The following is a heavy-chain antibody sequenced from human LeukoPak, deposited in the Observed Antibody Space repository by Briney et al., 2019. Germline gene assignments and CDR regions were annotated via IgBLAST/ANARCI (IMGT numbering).Heavy chain of an antibody. D-gene: IGHD4-17*01. V-gene: IGHV4-39*01. CDR1: GGSISSSSYY. J-gene: IGHJ3*02. CDR3: XRQXPXDFXDRAARAXDX. CDR2: IYYSGST. Sequence: SETLSLTCTVSGGSISSSSYYWGWLRQPPGKGLEWIGSIYYSGSTYYNPALKSRVTITVDTYKKQYSLKLSSVTAAEAAEYCXXRQXPXDFXDRAARAXDXWGQGTXXXVSS.